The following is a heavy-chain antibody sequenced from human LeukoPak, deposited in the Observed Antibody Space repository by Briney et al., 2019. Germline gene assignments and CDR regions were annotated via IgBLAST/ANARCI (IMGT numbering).Heavy chain of an antibody. CDR2: IIPIFGTA. CDR1: GGTFSSYA. CDR3: ASQITMVRGVIVPYYYYGMDV. D-gene: IGHD3-10*01. V-gene: IGHV1-69*06. Sequence: SVKVSCKASGGTFSSYAISWVRQAPGQGLEWMGGIIPIFGTANYAQKFQGRVTITADKSTSTAYMELSSLRSEDTAVYYCASQITMVRGVIVPYYYYGMDVWGKGTTVTVSS. J-gene: IGHJ6*04.